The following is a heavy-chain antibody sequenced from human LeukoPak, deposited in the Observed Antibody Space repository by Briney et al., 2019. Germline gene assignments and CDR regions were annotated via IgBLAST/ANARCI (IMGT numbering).Heavy chain of an antibody. J-gene: IGHJ3*02. CDR2: INAGNGNT. CDR1: GITFTSFG. Sequence: ASVKVSCKASGITFTSFGFHWVRQVPGRRLELMGWINAGNGNTKYLPKFQGRVTITRDTSANIVYMELSNLTSEDTSMYYCARDGEGRWLHAFDIWGQGTMVTVSS. D-gene: IGHD5-24*01. V-gene: IGHV1-3*01. CDR3: ARDGEGRWLHAFDI.